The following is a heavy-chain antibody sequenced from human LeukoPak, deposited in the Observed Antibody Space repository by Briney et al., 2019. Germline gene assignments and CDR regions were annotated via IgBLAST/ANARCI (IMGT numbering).Heavy chain of an antibody. CDR1: GFTFSSYA. CDR2: ISGSGGST. V-gene: IGHV3-23*01. Sequence: GGSLRLSCAASGFTFSSYAMSWVRQAPGKGLEWVSSISGSGGSTYYADSVKGRFTISRDNSKNTLYLQMNSLRGEGTAVYYCAKDREGTIADYFDYWGQGTLVTVSS. D-gene: IGHD1-7*01. J-gene: IGHJ4*02. CDR3: AKDREGTIADYFDY.